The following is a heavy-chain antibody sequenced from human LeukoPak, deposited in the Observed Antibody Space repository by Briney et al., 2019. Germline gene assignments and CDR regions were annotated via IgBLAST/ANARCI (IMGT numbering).Heavy chain of an antibody. V-gene: IGHV5-51*01. D-gene: IGHD3-22*01. Sequence: PGESLKISCKGSGYSFTNYWIGWVRQMPGKGLEWMGIIYPGDSNTKYSPSFQGQVTISADKSISTAYLQWSSLKASDTAMYYCASDSSGGSDAFDIWGQGTMVTVSS. CDR2: IYPGDSNT. J-gene: IGHJ3*02. CDR1: GYSFTNYW. CDR3: ASDSSGGSDAFDI.